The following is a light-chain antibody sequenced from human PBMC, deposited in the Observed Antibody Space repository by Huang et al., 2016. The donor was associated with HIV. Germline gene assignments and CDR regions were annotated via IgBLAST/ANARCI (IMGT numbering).Light chain of an antibody. CDR1: QSISSN. V-gene: IGKV3-15*01. J-gene: IGKJ2*01. CDR3: QQYDDWPPYT. Sequence: EIVMTQSPATLSVSPGDRATLSCRASQSISSNLAWYQQQPGQAPRLLIYGASTRGSEIPARFSGSGSGTEFTLTISSLQSEDFAVYYCQQYDDWPPYTFGQGTKLEIK. CDR2: GAS.